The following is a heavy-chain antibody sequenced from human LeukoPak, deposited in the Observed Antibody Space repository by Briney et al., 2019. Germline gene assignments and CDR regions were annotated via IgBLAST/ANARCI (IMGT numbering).Heavy chain of an antibody. V-gene: IGHV3-30*18. Sequence: GRSLRLSCAASGFTFSSYGMHWVRQAPGKGLEWVAVISYDGSNKYYADSVKGRFTISRDNSKNTLYLQMNSLRAEDTAVYYCAKDTDYGMDVWSQGTTVTVSS. D-gene: IGHD4-11*01. CDR3: AKDTDYGMDV. CDR1: GFTFSSYG. J-gene: IGHJ6*02. CDR2: ISYDGSNK.